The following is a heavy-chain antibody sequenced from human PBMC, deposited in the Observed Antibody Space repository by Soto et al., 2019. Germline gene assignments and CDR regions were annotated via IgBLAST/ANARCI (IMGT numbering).Heavy chain of an antibody. J-gene: IGHJ4*02. V-gene: IGHV4-39*01. D-gene: IGHD2-15*01. CDR2: IYKSGST. Sequence: PSETLSLTCTVSGGSNSSSSYYWGWIRQPPGKGLEWIGRIYKSGSTYYNPSLKSRVTISVYTSKNQFSLKLSSVTAADTAVYYCARRRCSGGSCYFYFEYWGQGTLVTGSS. CDR1: GGSNSSSSYY. CDR3: ARRRCSGGSCYFYFEY.